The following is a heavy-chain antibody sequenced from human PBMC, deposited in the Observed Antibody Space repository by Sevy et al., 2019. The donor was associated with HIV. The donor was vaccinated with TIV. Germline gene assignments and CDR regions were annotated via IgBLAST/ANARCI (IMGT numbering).Heavy chain of an antibody. D-gene: IGHD2-2*01. CDR3: AREEVVPSYYYGMDV. Sequence: ASVKVSCKASGYTFTSYGISWVRQAPGQGLEWMEWISAYNGNTNYAQKLQGRVTMTTDTSTSTAYMELRSLRSDDSAVHSCAREEVVPSYYYGMDVWGQGTTVTVSS. CDR2: ISAYNGNT. CDR1: GYTFTSYG. J-gene: IGHJ6*02. V-gene: IGHV1-18*01.